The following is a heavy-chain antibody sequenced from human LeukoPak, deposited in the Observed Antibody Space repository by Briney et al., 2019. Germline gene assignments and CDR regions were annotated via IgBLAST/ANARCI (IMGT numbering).Heavy chain of an antibody. J-gene: IGHJ4*02. Sequence: PGGSLRLSCAASGFTFSSYGMHWVRQAPGKGLEWVAVISYDGSNKYYADSVKGRFTISRDNSKNTLYLQMNSLRAEDTAVYYCARDYYGSGRGPFDYWGQGTLVTVSS. V-gene: IGHV3-30*03. CDR2: ISYDGSNK. D-gene: IGHD3-10*01. CDR1: GFTFSSYG. CDR3: ARDYYGSGRGPFDY.